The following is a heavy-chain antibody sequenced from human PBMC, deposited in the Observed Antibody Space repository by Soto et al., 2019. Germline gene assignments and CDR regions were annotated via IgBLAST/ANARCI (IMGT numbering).Heavy chain of an antibody. V-gene: IGHV3-21*01. J-gene: IGHJ4*02. CDR1: GFTFSTYT. CDR3: AREITGYGSLAYFDY. CDR2: ISSSSSYT. Sequence: GGSLRLSCAASGFTFSTYTMNWVRQAPGKGLEWVSSISSSSSYTYYADSVKGRFTISRDNAKNSLYLQMNSLRAEDTAVYYCAREITGYGSLAYFDYWGQGTLVTVSS. D-gene: IGHD3-10*01.